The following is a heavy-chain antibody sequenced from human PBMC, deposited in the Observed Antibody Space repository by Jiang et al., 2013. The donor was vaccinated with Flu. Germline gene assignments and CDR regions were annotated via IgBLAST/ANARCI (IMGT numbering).Heavy chain of an antibody. CDR1: SYA. Sequence: SYAISWVRQAPGQGLEWMGRIIPILGIANYAQKFQGRVTITADKSTSTAYMELSSLRSEDTAVYYCATGLAAADDYWGQGTLVTVSS. J-gene: IGHJ4*02. CDR3: ATGLAAADDY. V-gene: IGHV1-69*04. D-gene: IGHD6-13*01. CDR2: IIPILGIA.